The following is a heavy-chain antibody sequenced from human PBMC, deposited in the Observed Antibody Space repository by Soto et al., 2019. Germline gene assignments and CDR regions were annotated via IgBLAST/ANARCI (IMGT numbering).Heavy chain of an antibody. J-gene: IGHJ4*02. CDR1: GDTFTSYG. D-gene: IGHD2-21*02. CDR2: INAGNGNT. Sequence: GASVKVSCKASGDTFTSYGISWVRQAPGQRLEWMGWINAGNGNTKYSQKFQGRVTITRDTSASTAYMELSSLRSEDTAVYYCARSIVVVTALDYWGQGTLVTVSS. CDR3: ARSIVVVTALDY. V-gene: IGHV1-3*01.